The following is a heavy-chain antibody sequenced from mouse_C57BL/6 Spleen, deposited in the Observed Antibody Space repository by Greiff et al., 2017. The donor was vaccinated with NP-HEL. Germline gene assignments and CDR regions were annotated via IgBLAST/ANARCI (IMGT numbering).Heavy chain of an antibody. CDR3: ARHFYYYGSSYVGYFDV. J-gene: IGHJ1*03. D-gene: IGHD1-1*01. Sequence: EVKLVESGGGLVKPGGSLKLSCEASGFTFSDYGMHWVRQAPEQGLEWVAYLSSGSSTIYYADTVKGRFTISRDNAKNTLFLQMTRLRSEDTAMYYCARHFYYYGSSYVGYFDVWGTGTTVTVSS. V-gene: IGHV5-17*01. CDR2: LSSGSSTI. CDR1: GFTFSDYG.